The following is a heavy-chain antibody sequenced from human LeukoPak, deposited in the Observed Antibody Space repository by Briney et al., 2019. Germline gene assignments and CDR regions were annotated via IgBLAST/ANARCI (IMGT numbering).Heavy chain of an antibody. CDR1: VFIMNDYC. CDR2: SKSDGRQT. D-gene: IGHD2-2*01. CDR3: AREGVACVSSSCYVVAFDI. Sequence: GGPLRLFCAACVFIMNDYCMQGVPEATGKRPIWVSHSKSDGRQTPYADSVKGRFTISRDNAKNTLSLQMNSLRAEATAVYYCAREGVACVSSSCYVVAFDIWGLGTMVTVSS. J-gene: IGHJ3*02. V-gene: IGHV3-74*03.